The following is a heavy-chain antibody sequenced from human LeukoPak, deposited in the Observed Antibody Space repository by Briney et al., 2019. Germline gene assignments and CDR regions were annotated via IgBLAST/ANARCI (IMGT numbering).Heavy chain of an antibody. Sequence: PGGSLRLSCAASGFNFSTYSMNWVRQAPGKGLEWVSYISFISSTIYYADSVKGRFTISRDNAKNSLYLQMNSLRAEDTAVYYCARDLRSSGYYAFDYWGQGTLVTASS. CDR3: ARDLRSSGYYAFDY. D-gene: IGHD3-22*01. CDR2: ISFISSTI. V-gene: IGHV3-48*01. J-gene: IGHJ4*02. CDR1: GFNFSTYS.